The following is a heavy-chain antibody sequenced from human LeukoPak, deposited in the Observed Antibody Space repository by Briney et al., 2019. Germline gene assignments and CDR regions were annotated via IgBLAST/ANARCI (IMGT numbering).Heavy chain of an antibody. D-gene: IGHD3-22*01. J-gene: IGHJ5*02. CDR3: ARVYYYDSSGSPNWFDP. CDR2: MNPNSGNT. CDR1: GYTFTNYD. V-gene: IGHV1-8*01. Sequence: GASAKVSCKASGYTFTNYDINWVRQATGQGLEWMGWMNPNSGNTGYAQKFQGRVTMTRNTSIGTAYMELSSLRSEDTAVYYCARVYYYDSSGSPNWFDPWGQGTLVTVSS.